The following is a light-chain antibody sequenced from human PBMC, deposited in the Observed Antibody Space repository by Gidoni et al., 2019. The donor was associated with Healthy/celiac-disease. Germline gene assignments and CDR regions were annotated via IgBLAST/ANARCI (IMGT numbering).Light chain of an antibody. CDR3: QAWDSSTASYV. V-gene: IGLV3-1*01. Sequence: SYELTQPPPVSVSPGQTARLTCAGDKSGEKYACWYQQKPGQSPVLVIYQDSKRPSGIPERFSGSNSGNTATLTISGTQAMDEADYYCQAWDSSTASYVFGTGTKVTVL. J-gene: IGLJ1*01. CDR1: KSGEKY. CDR2: QDS.